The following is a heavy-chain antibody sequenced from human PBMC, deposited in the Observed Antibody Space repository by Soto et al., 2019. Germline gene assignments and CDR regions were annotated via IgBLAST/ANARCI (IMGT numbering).Heavy chain of an antibody. CDR1: GYTFTSYG. CDR2: ISAYNGNT. D-gene: IGHD4-17*01. V-gene: IGHV1-18*01. J-gene: IGHJ4*02. Sequence: ASVKVSCKASGYTFTSYGISWGRQGPGQGLEWMGWISAYNGNTNYAQKLQGRVTMTTDTSTSTAYMELRSLRSDDTAVYYCARVIRDDYQYYFDYWGQGTLVTVSS. CDR3: ARVIRDDYQYYFDY.